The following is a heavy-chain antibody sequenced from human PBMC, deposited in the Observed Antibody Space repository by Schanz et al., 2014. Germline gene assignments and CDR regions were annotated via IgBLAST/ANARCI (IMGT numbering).Heavy chain of an antibody. Sequence: QVQLVESGGGVVQPGRSLRLSCAASGFTFSNFAMHWVRQAPGKGLEWVAVISNDGSDEHYADSVKGRFTISRDNSKNTLYLQMNSLRAEDTAVYYCARESPFGGDCFSHWGQGTLVTVSS. CDR1: GFTFSNFA. J-gene: IGHJ4*02. V-gene: IGHV3-30*04. D-gene: IGHD2-21*01. CDR2: ISNDGSDE. CDR3: ARESPFGGDCFSH.